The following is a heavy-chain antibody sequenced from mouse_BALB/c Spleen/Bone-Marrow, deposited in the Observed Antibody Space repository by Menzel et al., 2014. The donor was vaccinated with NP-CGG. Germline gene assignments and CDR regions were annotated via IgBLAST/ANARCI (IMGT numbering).Heavy chain of an antibody. D-gene: IGHD1-1*02. CDR2: IDLANGNT. Sequence: EVQLQQSGAELVKPGASVKLSCTASGFNIKDTYMHWVKQRPEQGLEWIGRIDLANGNTKYDPKFQGKATITADTSSNTAYLQLSILTSAYAAVYDCARVQLLSGRGLDYWGQGTTLTVSS. CDR1: GFNIKDTY. CDR3: ARVQLLSGRGLDY. J-gene: IGHJ2*01. V-gene: IGHV14-3*02.